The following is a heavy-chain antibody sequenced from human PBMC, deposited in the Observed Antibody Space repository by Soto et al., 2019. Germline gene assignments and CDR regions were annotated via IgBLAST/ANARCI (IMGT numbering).Heavy chain of an antibody. CDR1: GGSISSGGYS. D-gene: IGHD2-15*01. CDR2: IYHSGST. CDR3: ARAATRPTYFDY. J-gene: IGHJ4*02. V-gene: IGHV4-30-2*01. Sequence: PSETLSLTCAVSGGSISSGGYSWSWIRQPPGKGLEWIGYIYHSGSTYYNPSLKSRVTISVDRSKNQFSLKLSSVTAADTAVYYCARAATRPTYFDYWGQGTLVTVSS.